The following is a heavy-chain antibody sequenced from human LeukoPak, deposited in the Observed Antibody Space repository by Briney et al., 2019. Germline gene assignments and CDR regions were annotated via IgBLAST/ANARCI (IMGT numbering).Heavy chain of an antibody. Sequence: ASVKVSCKASGYNFNTYGISWVRQAPGQGLEWMGWISAYNGNTKFAQNLQGRVTMTTDTSTNTVHMELRGLKSDDTAVYYCARDRGPYCGGGCSGDYWGQGTLVTVSS. CDR1: GYNFNTYG. V-gene: IGHV1-18*04. CDR3: ARDRGPYCGGGCSGDY. J-gene: IGHJ4*02. D-gene: IGHD2-21*02. CDR2: ISAYNGNT.